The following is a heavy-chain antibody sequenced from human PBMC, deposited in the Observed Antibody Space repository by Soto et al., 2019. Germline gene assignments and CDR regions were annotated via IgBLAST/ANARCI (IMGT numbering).Heavy chain of an antibody. Sequence: GGSLRLSCAASGFTFGSYGMHWVRQAPGKGLEWVAVIWYDGSNKYYADSVKGRFTISRHNSKNTLYLQMNSLRAEDTAVYYCAKDHLGPQYYFDYWGQGTLVTVSS. V-gene: IGHV3-30*02. J-gene: IGHJ4*02. CDR2: IWYDGSNK. CDR3: AKDHLGPQYYFDY. CDR1: GFTFGSYG. D-gene: IGHD3-16*01.